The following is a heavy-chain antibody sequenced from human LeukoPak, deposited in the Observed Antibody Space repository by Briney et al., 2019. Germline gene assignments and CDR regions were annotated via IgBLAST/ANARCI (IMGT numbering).Heavy chain of an antibody. D-gene: IGHD2-15*01. Sequence: PSETLSLTCNVSDDSINDYYWSWIRQSPGKGLEWIGAIYYTGSTKYTSSLKSRVTISLDTSKSQFSLRLTSVTAADTAVYYCARLGYCSGGSCYSFRKEQFWGQGTLVTVSS. CDR1: DDSINDYY. CDR3: ARLGYCSGGSCYSFRKEQF. V-gene: IGHV4-59*01. CDR2: IYYTGST. J-gene: IGHJ4*02.